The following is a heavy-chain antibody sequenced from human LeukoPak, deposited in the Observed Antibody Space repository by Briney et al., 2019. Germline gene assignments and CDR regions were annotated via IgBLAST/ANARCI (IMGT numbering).Heavy chain of an antibody. Sequence: SETLSLTCAVYGGSFSGYYWSWIRQPPGKGLEWIGEINHSGSTNYNPSLKSRVTISVDTSKNQFSLKLSSVTAADTAVYYCARENQWLVLFDYWVQGTLVTVSS. D-gene: IGHD6-19*01. CDR1: GGSFSGYY. CDR3: ARENQWLVLFDY. V-gene: IGHV4-34*01. CDR2: INHSGST. J-gene: IGHJ4*02.